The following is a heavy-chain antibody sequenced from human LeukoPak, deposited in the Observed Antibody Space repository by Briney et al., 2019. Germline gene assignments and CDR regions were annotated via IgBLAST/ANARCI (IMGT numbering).Heavy chain of an antibody. J-gene: IGHJ4*02. CDR3: TGNYYGSGSYADFDY. V-gene: IGHV3-30*03. Sequence: GGSLRLSCAASGFTFSTYGMHWVRQAPGKGLEWVAVISFDANNKFYADSVKGRFTISRDNSKNTLYLQMNSLRPEDTAVYYCTGNYYGSGSYADFDYWGQGTLVTVSS. D-gene: IGHD3-10*01. CDR1: GFTFSTYG. CDR2: ISFDANNK.